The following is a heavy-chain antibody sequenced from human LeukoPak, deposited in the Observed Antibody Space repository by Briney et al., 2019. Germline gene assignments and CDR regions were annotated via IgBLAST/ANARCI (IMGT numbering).Heavy chain of an antibody. V-gene: IGHV3-7*01. CDR3: ARGRAKYSSPHFDY. D-gene: IGHD6-19*01. CDR2: IKQDGSEK. J-gene: IGHJ4*02. CDR1: GFTFSNAW. Sequence: PGGSLRLSCAASGFTFSNAWMNWVRQAPGKGLEWVANIKQDGSEKYYVDSVKGRFTISRDNAKNSLYLQMNSLRAEDTAVYYCARGRAKYSSPHFDYWGQGTLVTVSS.